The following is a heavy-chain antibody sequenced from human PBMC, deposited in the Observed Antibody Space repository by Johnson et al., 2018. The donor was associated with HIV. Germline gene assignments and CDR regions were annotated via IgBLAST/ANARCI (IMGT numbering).Heavy chain of an antibody. D-gene: IGHD2-8*01. Sequence: VQLVESGGGVVQPGRSLRLSCVASRFTFSSYGMTWVRQAPGKGLEWVAKIKQDGSEKYYVDSVKGRFTISRDNAKNSLYLQMNSLRAEDTALYYCAKDIWQYMYGAFDIWGPGTMVTVSS. CDR3: AKDIWQYMYGAFDI. V-gene: IGHV3-7*03. J-gene: IGHJ3*02. CDR2: IKQDGSEK. CDR1: RFTFSSYG.